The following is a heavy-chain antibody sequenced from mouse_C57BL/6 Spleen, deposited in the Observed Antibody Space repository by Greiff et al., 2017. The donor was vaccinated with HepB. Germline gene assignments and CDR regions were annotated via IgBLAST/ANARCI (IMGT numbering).Heavy chain of an antibody. CDR3: ATGVYSNYAMDY. D-gene: IGHD2-5*01. Sequence: QVQLQQPGAELVMPGASVKLSCKASGYTFTSDWMHWVKQRPGQGLEWIGEIDPSDSYTNYNQKFKGKSTLTVDKSSSTAYMQLSSLTSENSAVYYCATGVYSNYAMDYWGQGTSVTVSS. V-gene: IGHV1-69*01. CDR1: GYTFTSDW. J-gene: IGHJ4*01. CDR2: IDPSDSYT.